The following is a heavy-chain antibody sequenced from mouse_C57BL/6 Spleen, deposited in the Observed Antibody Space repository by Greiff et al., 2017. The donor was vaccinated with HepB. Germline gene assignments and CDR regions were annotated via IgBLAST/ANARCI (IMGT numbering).Heavy chain of an antibody. CDR2: IHPNSGST. J-gene: IGHJ2*01. V-gene: IGHV1-64*01. CDR3: AREDFITTVVAMDY. D-gene: IGHD1-1*01. Sequence: QVQLQQSGAELVKPGASVKLSCKASGYTFTSYWMHWVKQRPGQGLEWIGMIHPNSGSTNYNEKFKSKATLTVDKSSSTAYMQLSSLTSEDSAVYYCAREDFITTVVAMDYWGQGTTLTVSS. CDR1: GYTFTSYW.